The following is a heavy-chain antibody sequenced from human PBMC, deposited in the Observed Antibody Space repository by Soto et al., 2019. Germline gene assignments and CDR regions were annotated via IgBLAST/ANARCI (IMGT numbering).Heavy chain of an antibody. CDR2: TYYRSKWYN. CDR3: ARHEAVDGDPLDF. J-gene: IGHJ4*02. D-gene: IGHD6-19*01. V-gene: IGHV6-1*01. Sequence: PSQTLSLTCAISGDIVSSNSASWNWIRQSPSRGLEWLGRTYYRSKWYNAYAVSVQSRITIHPDTSRNQFSLELTSVTPEDTAMYYCARHEAVDGDPLDFWGQGTLVTVSS. CDR1: GDIVSSNSAS.